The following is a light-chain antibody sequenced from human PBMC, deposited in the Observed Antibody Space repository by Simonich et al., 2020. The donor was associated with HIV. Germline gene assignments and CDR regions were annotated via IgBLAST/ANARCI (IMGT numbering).Light chain of an antibody. CDR3: QQYNSYPRT. CDR1: QSINSW. CDR2: KAS. J-gene: IGKJ1*01. Sequence: DIQMTQSSSILSASVGDRVTITCRASQSINSWLAWYQQKPGKAPKLLIYKASSLESGVPSRFSGSGSGTEFTLTISSLQPDDFATYYCQQYNSYPRTFGPGTKVEIK. V-gene: IGKV1-5*03.